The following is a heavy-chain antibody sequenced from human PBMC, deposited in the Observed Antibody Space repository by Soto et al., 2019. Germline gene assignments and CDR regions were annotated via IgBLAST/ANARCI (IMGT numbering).Heavy chain of an antibody. D-gene: IGHD3-10*01. CDR3: ARGPSPWTYYGSGSYYKPHPQFDY. Sequence: ASVKVSCKASGYTFTSYDINWVRQATGQGLEWMGWMNPNSGNTGYAQKFQGRVTMTRNTSISTAYMELSSLRSEDTAVYYCARGPSPWTYYGSGSYYKPHPQFDYWGQGTLVTVSS. J-gene: IGHJ4*02. CDR1: GYTFTSYD. CDR2: MNPNSGNT. V-gene: IGHV1-8*01.